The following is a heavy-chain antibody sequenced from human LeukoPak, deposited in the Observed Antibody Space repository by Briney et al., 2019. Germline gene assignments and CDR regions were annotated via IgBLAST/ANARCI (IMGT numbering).Heavy chain of an antibody. J-gene: IGHJ5*02. CDR1: GGSINGYS. Sequence: SETLSLTCTVSGGSINGYSWTWIRQPPGKGLEWIGSIYYSGSTYYNPSLKSRVTISVDTSKNQFSLKLSSVTAADTAVYYCARYSPHCSSTSCHENWFDPWGQGTLVTVSS. CDR3: ARYSPHCSSTSCHENWFDP. V-gene: IGHV4-59*05. CDR2: IYYSGST. D-gene: IGHD2-2*01.